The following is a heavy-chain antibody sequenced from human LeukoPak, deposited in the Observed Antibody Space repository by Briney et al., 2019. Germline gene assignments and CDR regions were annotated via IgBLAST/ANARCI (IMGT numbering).Heavy chain of an antibody. CDR3: AKDGGSGWYVGYYFDY. J-gene: IGHJ4*02. CDR2: ISYDGSNK. D-gene: IGHD6-19*01. CDR1: GFTFSSYA. Sequence: GGSLRLSCAASGFTFSSYAMHWVRQAPGKGLEWVAVISYDGSNKYYADSVKGRFPISRDNSKNTLYLQMNSLRAEDTAVYYCAKDGGSGWYVGYYFDYWGQGTLVTVSS. V-gene: IGHV3-30*04.